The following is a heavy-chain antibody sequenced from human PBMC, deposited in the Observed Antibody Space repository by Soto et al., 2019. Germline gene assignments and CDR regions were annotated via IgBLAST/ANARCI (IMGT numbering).Heavy chain of an antibody. CDR3: SHWSGFGDA. CDR2: ISDSGGNT. D-gene: IGHD3-10*01. Sequence: GGSLRLSCAASGFTFSSYSMTWVRQAPGKGLEWGSGISDSGGNTWYADSVKGRFTISRDNSKNTLFLQMNSLRAEDTAVYFCSHWSGFGDAWGQGTLVTVSS. J-gene: IGHJ5*02. CDR1: GFTFSSYS. V-gene: IGHV3-23*01.